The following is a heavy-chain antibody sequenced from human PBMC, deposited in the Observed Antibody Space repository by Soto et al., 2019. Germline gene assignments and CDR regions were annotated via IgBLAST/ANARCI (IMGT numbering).Heavy chain of an antibody. CDR2: ISGSGGST. V-gene: IGHV3-23*01. CDR1: GFTFSSYA. Sequence: PGGSLRLSCAASGFTFSSYAMSWVRQAPGKGLEWVSAISGSGGSTYYADSVKGRLTISRDNSKNTLYLQMNSLRAEDTAVYYCAKGGVGRNAEYFQHWGQGTLVTVSS. CDR3: AKGGVGRNAEYFQH. J-gene: IGHJ1*01. D-gene: IGHD2-8*02.